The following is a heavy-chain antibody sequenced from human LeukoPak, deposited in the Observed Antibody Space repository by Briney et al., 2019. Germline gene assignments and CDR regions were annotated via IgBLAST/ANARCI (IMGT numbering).Heavy chain of an antibody. V-gene: IGHV7-4-1*02. Sequence: ASVKVSCKASGYTFTSYAMNWVRQAPGQGLEWMGWINTNTGNPTYAQGFTGRFVFSLDTSVSTAYLQISSLKAEDTAVYYCARGTSPVLRYFDWINIKYYFDYWGQGTLVTVSS. CDR1: GYTFTSYA. CDR2: INTNTGNP. CDR3: ARGTSPVLRYFDWINIKYYFDY. D-gene: IGHD3-9*01. J-gene: IGHJ4*02.